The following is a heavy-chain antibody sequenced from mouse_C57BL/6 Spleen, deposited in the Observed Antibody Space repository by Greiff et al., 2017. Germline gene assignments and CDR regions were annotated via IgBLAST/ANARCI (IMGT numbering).Heavy chain of an antibody. D-gene: IGHD1-1*01. CDR2: ISNGGGST. CDR3: ARLHYYGSSYYAMDY. V-gene: IGHV5-12*01. CDR1: GFTFSDYY. J-gene: IGHJ4*01. Sequence: DVMLVESGGGLVQPGGSLKLSCAASGFTFSDYYMYWVRQTPEKRLEWVAYISNGGGSTYYPDTVKGRFTIARDNAKNTLYLQMSRLKSEDTAMYYCARLHYYGSSYYAMDYWGQGTSVTVSS.